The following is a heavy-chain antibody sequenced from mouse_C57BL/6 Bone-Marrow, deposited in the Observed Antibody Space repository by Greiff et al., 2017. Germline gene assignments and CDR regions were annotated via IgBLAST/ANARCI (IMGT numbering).Heavy chain of an antibody. J-gene: IGHJ3*01. CDR1: GFTFSDYY. D-gene: IGHD4-1*01. CDR2: ISNGGGST. CDR3: GRQGNWAVAY. Sequence: EVQLVESGGGLVQPGGSLKLSCAASGFTFSDYYMYWVRQTPEKRLVWVAYISNGGGSTYYPDTVKGRFTISRDNAKNTLYLQMSRLKAEDTARFYGGRQGNWAVAYWGQGTRGTVSA. V-gene: IGHV5-12*01.